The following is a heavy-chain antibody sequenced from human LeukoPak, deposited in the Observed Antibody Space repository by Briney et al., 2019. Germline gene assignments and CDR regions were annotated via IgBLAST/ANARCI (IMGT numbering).Heavy chain of an antibody. CDR2: INPSDGST. CDR3: STDDHVAAILRWWVDP. CDR1: GYTFSRHW. J-gene: IGHJ5*02. V-gene: IGHV1-46*03. Sequence: ASVKVSCKASGYTFSRHWIQWVRQAPGQGLEWMAIINPSDGSTSYAQKFQGRVSLSRDTSTNTVNMELSSLKSEDTAVYYCSTDDHVAAILRWWVDPWGQGTLVIVSS. D-gene: IGHD2-2*02.